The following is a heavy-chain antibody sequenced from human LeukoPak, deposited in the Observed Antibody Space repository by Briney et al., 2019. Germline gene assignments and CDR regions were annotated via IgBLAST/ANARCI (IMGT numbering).Heavy chain of an antibody. V-gene: IGHV3-48*03. J-gene: IGHJ4*02. CDR1: GFTFSSYE. CDR2: ISSSGSTI. D-gene: IGHD3-10*01. CDR3: ARPTLWFGELGFDY. Sequence: GGSLRLSCAASGFTFSSYEMNWVRQAPGKGLEWVSYISSSGSTIYYADSVKGRFTISRDNAKNSLYLQMNSLRAEDTAVYYCARPTLWFGELGFDYWGQGTLVTVSS.